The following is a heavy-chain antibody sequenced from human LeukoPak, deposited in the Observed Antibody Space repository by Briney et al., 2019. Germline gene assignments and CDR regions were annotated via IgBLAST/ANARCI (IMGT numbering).Heavy chain of an antibody. Sequence: SETLSLTCAVYGGSFSGYYWSWIRQPPGKGLEWIGEINHSGSTNYNPSLKSRVTISVDTSKNQFSLKLSSVTAADTAVYYCARGGRAGYSFGSNWFDPWGQGTLVTVSS. J-gene: IGHJ5*02. CDR3: ARGGRAGYSFGSNWFDP. D-gene: IGHD3-9*01. CDR2: INHSGST. CDR1: GGSFSGYY. V-gene: IGHV4-34*01.